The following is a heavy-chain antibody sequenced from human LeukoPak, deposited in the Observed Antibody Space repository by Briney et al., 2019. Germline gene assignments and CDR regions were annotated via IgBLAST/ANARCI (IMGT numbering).Heavy chain of an antibody. V-gene: IGHV3-74*01. J-gene: IGHJ4*02. CDR1: GFTFSSYW. CDR2: IDGDGSST. CDR3: ARVNVCPRCHFDY. D-gene: IGHD3-16*01. Sequence: GGSLRLSCAASGFTFSSYWMYWVRQVPGKGLVWVSRIDGDGSSTDYADSEEGRFTISRDNAKNTLYLQMNSLRAEDTAVYYCARVNVCPRCHFDYWGQGTLVTVSS.